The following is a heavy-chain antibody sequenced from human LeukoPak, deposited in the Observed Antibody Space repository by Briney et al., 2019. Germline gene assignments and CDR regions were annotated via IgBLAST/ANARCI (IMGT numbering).Heavy chain of an antibody. CDR2: ISGGGGGT. CDR1: RFTFSSYA. D-gene: IGHD2-2*01. CDR3: ARSPTAINGYFDP. Sequence: GGSLRLSCAASRFTFSSYAMSWVRQAPGKGLEWVSTISGGGGGTYYADSVKGRFTISRDNSKNTLYLQMNSLRADDTAVYYCARSPTAINGYFDPWGQGTLVTVSS. V-gene: IGHV3-23*01. J-gene: IGHJ5*02.